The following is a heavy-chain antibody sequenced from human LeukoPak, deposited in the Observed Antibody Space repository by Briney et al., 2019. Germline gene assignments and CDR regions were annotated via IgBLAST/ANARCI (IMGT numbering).Heavy chain of an antibody. CDR2: ISYDGSNK. Sequence: GGSLRLSCAASGFTFSSYAMHWVRQAPGKGLEWVAVISYDGSNKYYADSVKGRFTIFRDNSKNTLYLQMNSLRAEDTAVYYCAREGSGSIVVVPAAMIEAFDIWGQGTMVTVSS. V-gene: IGHV3-30*04. J-gene: IGHJ3*02. D-gene: IGHD2-2*01. CDR3: AREGSGSIVVVPAAMIEAFDI. CDR1: GFTFSSYA.